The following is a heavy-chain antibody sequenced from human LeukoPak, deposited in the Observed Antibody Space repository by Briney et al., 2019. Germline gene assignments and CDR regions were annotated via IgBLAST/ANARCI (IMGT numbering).Heavy chain of an antibody. D-gene: IGHD2-2*02. CDR2: IIPIFGTA. V-gene: IGHV1-69*05. J-gene: IGHJ4*02. CDR1: GGTFSSYA. CDR3: ARGGPEYLSDY. Sequence: GASVKVSCKASGGTFSSYAISWVRQAPGQGLEWMGGIIPIFGTANYAQKFQGRVTMTRDTSTSTVYMELSSLRSEDTAVYYCARGGPEYLSDYWGQGTLVTVSS.